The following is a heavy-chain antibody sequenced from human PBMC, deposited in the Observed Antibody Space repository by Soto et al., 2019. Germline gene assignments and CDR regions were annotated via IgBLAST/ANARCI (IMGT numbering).Heavy chain of an antibody. V-gene: IGHV4-39*01. Sequence: PSETLSLTCTVSGGSISSSSYYWGWIRQPPGKGLEWIGSIYYSGSTYYNPSLKSRVTISVDTSKNQFSLKLSSVTAADTAVYYCARFGSGYSGYDFDDAFDIWGQGTMVTVSS. D-gene: IGHD5-12*01. CDR2: IYYSGST. CDR3: ARFGSGYSGYDFDDAFDI. CDR1: GGSISSSSYY. J-gene: IGHJ3*02.